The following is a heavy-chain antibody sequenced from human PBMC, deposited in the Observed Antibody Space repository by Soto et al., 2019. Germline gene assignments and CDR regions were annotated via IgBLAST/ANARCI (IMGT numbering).Heavy chain of an antibody. CDR2: ISSSGSST. CDR3: ARAAAALPAAWY. Sequence: QVQLVESGGGLVKPGGSLRLSCAASGFTFGDYYMSWLRQAPGKGLEWVSYISSSGSSTYYVDSVRVRFTISRDNAKNSLYLQMYSLGAEDTAVYYFARAAAALPAAWYWGQGTLVTVSS. CDR1: GFTFGDYY. J-gene: IGHJ4*02. D-gene: IGHD6-13*01. V-gene: IGHV3-11*01.